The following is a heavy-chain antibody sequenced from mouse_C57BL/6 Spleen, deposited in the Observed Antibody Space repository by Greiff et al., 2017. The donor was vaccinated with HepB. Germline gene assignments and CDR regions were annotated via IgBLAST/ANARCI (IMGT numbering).Heavy chain of an antibody. CDR2: ISSGSSTI. V-gene: IGHV5-17*01. J-gene: IGHJ2*01. Sequence: EVQLVESGGGLVKPGGSLKLSCAASGFTFSDYGMHWVRQAPEKGLEWVAYISSGSSTIYYADTVKGRFTISRDNAKNTLFLQMTSLRAEDTAMYYCARPGTGYYFDYWGQGTTLTVAS. D-gene: IGHD4-1*01. CDR3: ARPGTGYYFDY. CDR1: GFTFSDYG.